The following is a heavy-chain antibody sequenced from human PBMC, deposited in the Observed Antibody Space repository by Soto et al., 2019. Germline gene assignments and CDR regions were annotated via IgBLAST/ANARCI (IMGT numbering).Heavy chain of an antibody. CDR1: GGSISSGDYY. V-gene: IGHV4-30-4*01. D-gene: IGHD3-22*01. Sequence: SETLSLTCTVSGGSISSGDYYWNWIRQPPGKGLEWIGYIYYSGSTHYNPSLESRVTISVDTSKTQFSLKLRSMTAADTAVYYCASRGGYYPYDACDIWGQGTMVT. CDR2: IYYSGST. CDR3: ASRGGYYPYDACDI. J-gene: IGHJ3*02.